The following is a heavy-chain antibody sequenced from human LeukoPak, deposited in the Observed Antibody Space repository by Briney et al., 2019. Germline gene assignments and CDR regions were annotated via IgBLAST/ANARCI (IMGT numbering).Heavy chain of an antibody. D-gene: IGHD3-10*01. V-gene: IGHV3-11*04. CDR3: ARDDFSYYYGSGSHDYAMDV. CDR1: GFTFSDYY. CDR2: ISSSGSTI. J-gene: IGHJ6*04. Sequence: GGSLRLSCAASGFTFSDYYMSWIRQAPGKGLEWVSYISSSGSTIYYADSVKGRFTISRDNSKNTLYLQMNSLRAEDTAVYYCARDDFSYYYGSGSHDYAMDVWGKGTTVTVSS.